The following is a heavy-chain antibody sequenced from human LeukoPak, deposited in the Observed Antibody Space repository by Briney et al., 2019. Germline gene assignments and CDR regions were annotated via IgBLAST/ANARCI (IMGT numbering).Heavy chain of an antibody. Sequence: PGGSLRLSCAASGFTFSSYGMTWVRQAPGKGLEWVSSISSSSSYIYYADSVKGRFTISRDNAKNSLYLQMNSLRAEDTAVYYCARADWDTAMIDYWGQGTLVTVSS. V-gene: IGHV3-21*01. CDR3: ARADWDTAMIDY. CDR2: ISSSSSYI. J-gene: IGHJ4*02. D-gene: IGHD5-18*01. CDR1: GFTFSSYG.